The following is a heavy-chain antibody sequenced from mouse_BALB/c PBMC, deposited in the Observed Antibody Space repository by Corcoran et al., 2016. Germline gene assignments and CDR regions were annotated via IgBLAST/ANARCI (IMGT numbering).Heavy chain of an antibody. CDR1: GYSFTDYI. Sequence: EIQLQQTGPELVKPGASVKISCKASGYSFTDYIMLWVKQSHGKSIEWIGNINPYYGSTSYNLKFKGKATLTVDKSSSTAYMQLNSLTSEDSAVYYCARDYGSSYFDYWGQGTTLTVSS. J-gene: IGHJ2*01. CDR2: INPYYGST. V-gene: IGHV1-39*01. CDR3: ARDYGSSYFDY. D-gene: IGHD1-1*01.